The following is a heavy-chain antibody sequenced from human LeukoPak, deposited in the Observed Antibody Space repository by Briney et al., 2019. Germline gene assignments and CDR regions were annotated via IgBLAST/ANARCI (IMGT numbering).Heavy chain of an antibody. CDR3: ARVPSWKGYMDV. J-gene: IGHJ6*03. CDR1: GFTFSSYS. CDR2: ISSSSSYI. Sequence: PGGSLRLSCAASGFTFSSYSMNWVRQAPGKGLEWVSSISSSSSYIYYADSVKGRFTISRDNAKNSLYLQMSSLRAEDTAVYSCARVPSWKGYMDVWGKGTTVTVSS. V-gene: IGHV3-21*04. D-gene: IGHD1-1*01.